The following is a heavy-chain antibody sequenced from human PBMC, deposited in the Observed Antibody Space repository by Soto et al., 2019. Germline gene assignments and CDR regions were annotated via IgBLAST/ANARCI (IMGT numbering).Heavy chain of an antibody. Sequence: EVQLLESGRGWVQPGGSLRLSCAASGFTFSSFAVSWVRQAPGKGLEWVSAISGSGGSTYYADSVKGRFTISRDNSKNTLYLQMNSLRVDDTAVYYCAKDPSGATSWYYWYFVLWGRGTLVTVSS. CDR1: GFTFSSFA. V-gene: IGHV3-23*01. D-gene: IGHD6-13*01. CDR2: ISGSGGST. J-gene: IGHJ2*01. CDR3: AKDPSGATSWYYWYFVL.